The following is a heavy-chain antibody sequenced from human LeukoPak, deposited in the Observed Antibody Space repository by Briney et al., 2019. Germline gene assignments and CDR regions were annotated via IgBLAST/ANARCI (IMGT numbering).Heavy chain of an antibody. Sequence: PGGSLRLSCAASGFTFGSFGMNWVRQAPGKGREWVSSISSSSSYIYYADSVKGRFTISRDNAKNSLYLQMNSLRAEDTAVYYCARRREYYDGSGYSPDVDAFDIWGQGTMVTVSS. J-gene: IGHJ3*02. V-gene: IGHV3-21*01. CDR1: GFTFGSFG. D-gene: IGHD3-22*01. CDR3: ARRREYYDGSGYSPDVDAFDI. CDR2: ISSSSSYI.